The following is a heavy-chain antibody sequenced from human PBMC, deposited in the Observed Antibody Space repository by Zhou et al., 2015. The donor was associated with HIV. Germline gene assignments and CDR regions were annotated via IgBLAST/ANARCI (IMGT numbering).Heavy chain of an antibody. Sequence: LVQSGTEVRKPGSSVNVSCKASGGTFSGSDISWVRQAPGQGLEWMGSITPMFDMETYAEKFRARLTITVDKSTSAAYMELSSLRSEDTAVYYCARGGGSSFDYWGQGTLVTVSS. CDR3: ARGGGSSFDY. CDR1: GGTFSGSD. V-gene: IGHV1-69*04. CDR2: ITPMFDME. D-gene: IGHD2-15*01. J-gene: IGHJ4*02.